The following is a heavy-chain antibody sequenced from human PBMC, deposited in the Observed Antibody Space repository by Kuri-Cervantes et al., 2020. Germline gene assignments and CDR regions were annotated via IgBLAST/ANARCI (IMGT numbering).Heavy chain of an antibody. CDR1: GFTFDDYG. CDR3: ARDLSDYYDSSGYSISGDY. Sequence: GGSLRLSCAASGFTFDDYGMSWVRQAPGKGLEWVSYISSSSSTIYYADSVKGRFTISRDNAKNSLYLQMNSLRDEDTAVYYCARDLSDYYDSSGYSISGDYWGQGTLVTVSS. J-gene: IGHJ4*02. V-gene: IGHV3-48*02. D-gene: IGHD3-22*01. CDR2: ISSSSSTI.